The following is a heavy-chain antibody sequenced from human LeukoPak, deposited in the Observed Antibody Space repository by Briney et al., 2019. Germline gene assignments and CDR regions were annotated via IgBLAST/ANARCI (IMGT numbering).Heavy chain of an antibody. V-gene: IGHV3-21*01. D-gene: IGHD3-3*01. Sequence: PGGSLRLSCAASGFTFSSYSMNWVRQAPGKGLEWVSSISSSSSYIYYADSVKGRFTISRDNAKNSLFLQMNSLRDEDTAVYYCARDVREWGGYYFDYWGQGTPVTVSS. CDR1: GFTFSSYS. CDR3: ARDVREWGGYYFDY. CDR2: ISSSSSYI. J-gene: IGHJ4*02.